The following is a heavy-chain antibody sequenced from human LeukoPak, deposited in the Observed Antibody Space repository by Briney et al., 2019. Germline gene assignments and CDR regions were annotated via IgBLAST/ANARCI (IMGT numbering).Heavy chain of an antibody. CDR3: ARDAVITLVARYFDL. J-gene: IGHJ2*01. V-gene: IGHV3-48*04. Sequence: GGSLRLSCAASGFTFSSYSMNWVRQAPGKGLEWVSYISSSSSTIYYADSVKGRFTISRDNAKNSLYLQMNSLRAEDTAVYYCARDAVITLVARYFDLWGRGTLVTVSS. CDR1: GFTFSSYS. CDR2: ISSSSSTI. D-gene: IGHD3-22*01.